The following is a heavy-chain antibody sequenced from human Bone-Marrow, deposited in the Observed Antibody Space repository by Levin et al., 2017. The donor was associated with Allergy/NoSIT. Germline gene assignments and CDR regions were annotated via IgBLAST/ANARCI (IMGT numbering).Heavy chain of an antibody. CDR1: GGTFRSYT. D-gene: IGHD3-10*01. V-gene: IGHV1-69*08. CDR3: ARDRLFGSGPGGMDV. CDR2: VIPLLRTS. Sequence: PGGSLRLSCKASGGTFRSYTISWVRLAPGQGLEWMGRVIPLLRTSNYAQRFQGRVTITADESTSTIYMELTSLRSDDTAVYYCARDRLFGSGPGGMDVWGQGTTV. J-gene: IGHJ6*02.